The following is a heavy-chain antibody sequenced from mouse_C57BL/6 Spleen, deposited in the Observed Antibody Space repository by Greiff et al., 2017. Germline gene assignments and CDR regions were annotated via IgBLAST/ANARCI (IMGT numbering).Heavy chain of an antibody. D-gene: IGHD1-1*01. CDR1: GYTFTSYW. J-gene: IGHJ4*01. Sequence: QVQLKQPGAELVRPGSSVKLSCKASGYTFTSYWMHWVKQRPIQGLEWIGNIDPSDSETHYNQKFKDKATLTVDKSSSTAYMQLSSLTSEDSAVYYCAREGYGSPVDYWGQGTSVTVSS. V-gene: IGHV1-52*01. CDR3: AREGYGSPVDY. CDR2: IDPSDSET.